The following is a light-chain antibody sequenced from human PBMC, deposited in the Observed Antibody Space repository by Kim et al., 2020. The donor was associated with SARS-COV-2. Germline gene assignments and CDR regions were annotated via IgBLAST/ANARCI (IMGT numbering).Light chain of an antibody. J-gene: IGKJ2*01. CDR2: GAS. V-gene: IGKV3-15*01. Sequence: SVPPAETSPLSFRASPVISVSLAWSQRKPGRPPRLLISGASTRATGIPARFSGSGSGTEFTLSISSLQSEDFAVYYCQQYNYWPYTAGQGTKLEIK. CDR3: QQYNYWPYT. CDR1: PVISVS.